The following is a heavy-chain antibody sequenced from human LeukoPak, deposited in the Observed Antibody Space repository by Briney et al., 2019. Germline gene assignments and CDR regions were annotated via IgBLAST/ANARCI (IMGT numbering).Heavy chain of an antibody. Sequence: PSETLSLTCTVSGGSISIYYWSWSRQPPGKGLEWIGYIYYNGRTNYNSSLKSRVTISVDTSKNQFSLKLSPVTAADTAVYYCAREVVGATGWFDPWGQGTLVTVSS. V-gene: IGHV4-59*12. CDR3: AREVVGATGWFDP. J-gene: IGHJ5*02. D-gene: IGHD1-26*01. CDR1: GGSISIYY. CDR2: IYYNGRT.